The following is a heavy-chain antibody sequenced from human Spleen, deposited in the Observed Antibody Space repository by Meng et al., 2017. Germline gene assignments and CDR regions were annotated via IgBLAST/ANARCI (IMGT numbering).Heavy chain of an antibody. CDR1: GYNFPDYW. D-gene: IGHD6-19*01. CDR2: IDPKSGDT. J-gene: IGHJ4*02. Sequence: ASVKVSCKPSGYNFPDYWLHWVRRAPGQGLEWMGRIDPKSGDTHYAQRFQGRVTMTGDTSISTAYMELSGLRSDDTAMYYCARLLQWLWSYFDYWGQGTLVTVSS. V-gene: IGHV1-2*06. CDR3: ARLLQWLWSYFDY.